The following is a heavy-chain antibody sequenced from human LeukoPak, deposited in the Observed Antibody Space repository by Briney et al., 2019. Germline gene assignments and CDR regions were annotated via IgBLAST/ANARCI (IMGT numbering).Heavy chain of an antibody. Sequence: GESLKISCKGSGYSFTTYWIAWVRQMPGKGLEWMGIIYPGDSDTRYGPSFQGQVTISADKSFSTAYLQWSSLKASDTAIYYCARLASPYTNNLVWFDPWGQGSLVTVSS. D-gene: IGHD1-1*01. CDR1: GYSFTTYW. CDR2: IYPGDSDT. CDR3: ARLASPYTNNLVWFDP. V-gene: IGHV5-51*01. J-gene: IGHJ5*02.